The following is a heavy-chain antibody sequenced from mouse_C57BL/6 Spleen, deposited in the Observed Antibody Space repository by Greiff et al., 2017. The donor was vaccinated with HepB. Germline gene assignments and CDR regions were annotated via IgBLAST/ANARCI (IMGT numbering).Heavy chain of an antibody. V-gene: IGHV1-69*01. Sequence: QVQLQQPGAELVMPGASVKLSCKASGYTFTSYWMHWVKQRPGQGLEWIGEIDPSDSYTNYNQKFKGKSTLTVDKSSSTAYMQLSSLTSEDSAVYYCARLVTTYWYFDVWGTGTTVTVSS. CDR2: IDPSDSYT. CDR1: GYTFTSYW. D-gene: IGHD2-2*01. J-gene: IGHJ1*03. CDR3: ARLVTTYWYFDV.